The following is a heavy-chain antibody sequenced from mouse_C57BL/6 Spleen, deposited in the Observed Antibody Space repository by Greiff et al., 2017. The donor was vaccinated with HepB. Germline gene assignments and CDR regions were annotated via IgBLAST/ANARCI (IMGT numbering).Heavy chain of an antibody. CDR1: GFTFTDYY. D-gene: IGHD2-2*01. CDR2: IRNKANGYTT. CDR3: ARYGYDGWYFDV. Sequence: EVKVVESGGGLVQPGGSLSLSCAASGFTFTDYYMSWVRQPPGKALEWLGFIRNKANGYTTEYSASVKGRFTISRDNSQSILYLQINALRAEDSAPYYCARYGYDGWYFDVWGTGTTVTVSS. J-gene: IGHJ1*03. V-gene: IGHV7-3*01.